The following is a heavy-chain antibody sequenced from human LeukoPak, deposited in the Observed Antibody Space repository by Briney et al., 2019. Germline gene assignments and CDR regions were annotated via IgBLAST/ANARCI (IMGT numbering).Heavy chain of an antibody. CDR3: ARDRSYSSGWHSTIQYYFDY. V-gene: IGHV1-2*02. D-gene: IGHD6-19*01. Sequence: RASVKVSCKASGYTFTGYYIHWVRQAPGQGLEWMGWINPKSGGTNYAQKFQGRVTMTSDTSISTAYMELSRLRSDDTAVYYCARDRSYSSGWHSTIQYYFDYWGQGTLVTVSS. CDR2: INPKSGGT. CDR1: GYTFTGYY. J-gene: IGHJ4*02.